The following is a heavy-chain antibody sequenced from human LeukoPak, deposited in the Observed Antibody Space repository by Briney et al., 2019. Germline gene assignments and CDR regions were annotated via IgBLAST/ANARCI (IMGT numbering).Heavy chain of an antibody. CDR3: ARDPSSGFYYYFDY. Sequence: GGSLRLSCVASGFIFNKHAMSWVRQAPGKGLEWVSGLSGSGSSTDYADSVKGRFTISRDNSRNTLYLQMNSLRAEDTSVYYCARDPSSGFYYYFDYWGQGTLVTVSS. V-gene: IGHV3-23*01. J-gene: IGHJ4*02. D-gene: IGHD3-22*01. CDR2: LSGSGSST. CDR1: GFIFNKHA.